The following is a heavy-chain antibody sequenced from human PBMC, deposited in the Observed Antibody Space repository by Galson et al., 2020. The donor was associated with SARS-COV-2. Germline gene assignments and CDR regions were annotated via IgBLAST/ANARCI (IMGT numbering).Heavy chain of an antibody. CDR1: GGYISSSSYY. Sequence: SETLSLTCTVSGGYISSSSYYWGWIRQPPGKGLEWIGSIYYSGSTYYNPSLKSRVTISVDTSKNQFSLKLSSVTAADTAVYYCARDLDYNFDYWGQGTLVTVSS. D-gene: IGHD1-1*01. CDR3: ARDLDYNFDY. V-gene: IGHV4-39*07. J-gene: IGHJ4*02. CDR2: IYYSGST.